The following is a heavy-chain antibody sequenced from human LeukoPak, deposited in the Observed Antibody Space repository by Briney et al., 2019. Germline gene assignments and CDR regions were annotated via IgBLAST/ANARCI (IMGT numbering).Heavy chain of an antibody. D-gene: IGHD1-7*01. CDR3: ARGGPYGLELRILGY. CDR1: GYTFTGYY. Sequence: GPSVKVSCKASGYTFTGYYMHWVRQAPGQGLEWMGWINPNSGGTNYAQKFQGRVTMTRDTSISTAYMELSRLRSDDTAVYYCARGGPYGLELRILGYWGQGTLVTVSS. J-gene: IGHJ4*02. V-gene: IGHV1-2*02. CDR2: INPNSGGT.